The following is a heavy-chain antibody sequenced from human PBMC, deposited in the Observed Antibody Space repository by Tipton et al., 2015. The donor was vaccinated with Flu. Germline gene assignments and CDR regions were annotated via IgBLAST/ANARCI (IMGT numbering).Heavy chain of an antibody. V-gene: IGHV4-59*12. CDR2: IYNSKYT. J-gene: IGHJ4*02. Sequence: LRLSCTVSGGSIGSYYWNWIRRPPGKGLEWIGYIYNSKYTRYNPSLKSRATISVDTSKKQFSLQLTSVTAADTAVYYCARDPSLGMPDYFDYWGQGTLVTVSS. D-gene: IGHD2-2*01. CDR3: ARDPSLGMPDYFDY. CDR1: GGSIGSYY.